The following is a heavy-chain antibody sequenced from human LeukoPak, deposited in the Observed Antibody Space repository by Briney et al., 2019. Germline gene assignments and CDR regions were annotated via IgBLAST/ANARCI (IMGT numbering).Heavy chain of an antibody. CDR1: GFTFSSYW. D-gene: IGHD1-1*01. CDR2: RSYDGSNK. V-gene: IGHV3-30*03. Sequence: GGSLRLSCAASGFTFSSYWMSWVRQAPGKGLEWVAVRSYDGSNKYYADSVKGRFTISRDNSKNTLYLQMNSLRVEDTAVYYCARDPGPYGDYMDVWGKGTTVTVSS. J-gene: IGHJ6*03. CDR3: ARDPGPYGDYMDV.